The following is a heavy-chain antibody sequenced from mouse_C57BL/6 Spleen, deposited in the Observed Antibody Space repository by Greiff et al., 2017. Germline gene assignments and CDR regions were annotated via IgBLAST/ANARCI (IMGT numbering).Heavy chain of an antibody. CDR1: GYTFTSYW. Sequence: VQLQQPVAELVKPGASVKLSCKASGYTFTSYWMHWVKQRPGQGLEWIGMIHPNSGSTNYNEKFKSKATLTVDKSSSTAYMQLSSLTSEDSAVYYCASYYDYDGTAMDYWGQGTSVTVSS. CDR2: IHPNSGST. D-gene: IGHD2-4*01. V-gene: IGHV1-64*01. J-gene: IGHJ4*01. CDR3: ASYYDYDGTAMDY.